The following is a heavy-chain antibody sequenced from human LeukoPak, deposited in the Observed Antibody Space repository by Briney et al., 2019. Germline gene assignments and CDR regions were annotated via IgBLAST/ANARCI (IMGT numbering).Heavy chain of an antibody. J-gene: IGHJ4*02. D-gene: IGHD3-22*01. CDR2: ISCSSSHI. CDR3: AREPFDSSGYYYFDY. V-gene: IGHV3-21*01. Sequence: GGSLRLFCAASGFTFNSYNMNWLRQATGKGLECVSSISCSSSHIFCAVSVKGRFNISRDNAKNSLYLQMNSLRAEDTAVYYCAREPFDSSGYYYFDYWGQGTLVTVSS. CDR1: GFTFNSYN.